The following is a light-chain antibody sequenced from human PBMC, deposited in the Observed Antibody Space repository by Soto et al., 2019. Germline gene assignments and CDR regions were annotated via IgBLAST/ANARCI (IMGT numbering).Light chain of an antibody. CDR2: END. CDR3: GAWDRGLKAGV. J-gene: IGLJ3*02. CDR1: SSNIGRNY. Sequence: QSVLTQPPSVSAAPGEKVTLPCSGTSSNIGRNYVSWYQQLPGSAPKLLIDENDRRPAGIPDRFSGSKSGTAATLDITGLQTGDEADYYCGAWDRGLKAGVFGGGTKLTV. V-gene: IGLV1-51*02.